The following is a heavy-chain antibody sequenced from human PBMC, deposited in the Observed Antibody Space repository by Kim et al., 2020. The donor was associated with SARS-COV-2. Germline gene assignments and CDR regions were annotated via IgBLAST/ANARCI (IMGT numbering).Heavy chain of an antibody. V-gene: IGHV1-2*06. Sequence: ASVKVSCKASGYIFTDFYVHWVRQAPGQGLEWMGRINPNDGDTNYVQKFRGRVTMTWDTSLSTAYVEVTGLRPDDTAVYFCARERYSGSYHFDFWGQGTL. CDR1: GYIFTDFY. D-gene: IGHD1-26*01. CDR2: INPNDGDT. J-gene: IGHJ4*02. CDR3: ARERYSGSYHFDF.